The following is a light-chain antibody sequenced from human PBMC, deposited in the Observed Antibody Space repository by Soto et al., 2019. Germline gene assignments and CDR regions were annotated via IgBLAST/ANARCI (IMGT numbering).Light chain of an antibody. Sequence: QSALTQPASVSGSPGQSITISCTGTSSDVGGYNYVSWYQQHPGKAPKLMIYDVSNRPSGVSNRFSGSKSGNTASLTISGLQAEDEADYYCSSYRSTITVFGGGTKLTVL. CDR2: DVS. CDR1: SSDVGGYNY. V-gene: IGLV2-14*03. J-gene: IGLJ2*01. CDR3: SSYRSTITV.